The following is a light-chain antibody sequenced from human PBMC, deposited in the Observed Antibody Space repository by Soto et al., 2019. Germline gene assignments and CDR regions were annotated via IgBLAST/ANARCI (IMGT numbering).Light chain of an antibody. V-gene: IGKV3-11*01. CDR1: RSVSSY. Sequence: EIVLTQSPATLSLAPGERATLSCGASRSVSSYLAWYQQKPGQAPRLLLYDASSRATGSPARFSGSGAGTDFTLTINSLEPEHFAVYYCQQRSEWRPRLTCGGGTKVEIK. CDR2: DAS. J-gene: IGKJ4*01. CDR3: QQRSEWRPRLT.